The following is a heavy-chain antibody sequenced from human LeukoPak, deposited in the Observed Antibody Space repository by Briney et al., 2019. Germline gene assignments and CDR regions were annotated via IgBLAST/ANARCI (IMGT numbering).Heavy chain of an antibody. J-gene: IGHJ4*02. V-gene: IGHV3-23*01. CDR3: ATQAGSGSYVFDY. CDR2: ISGSGDST. D-gene: IGHD1-26*01. CDR1: GFTFSSSA. Sequence: GGSLRLSCAASGFTFSSSAMSWVRQAPGKGLEWVSRISGSGDSTYYADSVKGRFTISRDNSKNTLYLQMNNLRAEDTAVNYCATQAGSGSYVFDYWGQGTLVTVSS.